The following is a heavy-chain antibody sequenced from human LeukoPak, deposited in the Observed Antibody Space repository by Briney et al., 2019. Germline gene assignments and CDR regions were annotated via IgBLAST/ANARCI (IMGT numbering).Heavy chain of an antibody. CDR1: GGSISSGDYY. J-gene: IGHJ6*02. CDR2: IYYSGST. D-gene: IGHD3-10*01. Sequence: ASQTLSLTCTVSGGSISSGDYYWSWIRQPPGKGLEWIGYIYYSGSTYYNPSLKSRVTISVDTSKNQFSLKLSSVTAADTAVYYCARILLFPHYYYYGTDVWGQGTTVTVSS. CDR3: ARILLFPHYYYYGTDV. V-gene: IGHV4-30-4*01.